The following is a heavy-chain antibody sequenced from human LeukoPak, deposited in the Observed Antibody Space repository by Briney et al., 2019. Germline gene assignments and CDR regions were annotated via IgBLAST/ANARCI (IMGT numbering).Heavy chain of an antibody. CDR2: IKKGGSGK. Sequence: GGSLRLSCAASGFSFREYWMSWVRQAPGKGLEWVANIKKGGSGKYYVDSVKGRFTISRDNDKNSLYLEISRLRAEDTAVYYCARETRHRIDSAFDIGGQGTMVTVSS. CDR3: ARETRHRIDSAFDI. J-gene: IGHJ3*02. D-gene: IGHD2-15*01. CDR1: GFSFREYW. V-gene: IGHV3-7*01.